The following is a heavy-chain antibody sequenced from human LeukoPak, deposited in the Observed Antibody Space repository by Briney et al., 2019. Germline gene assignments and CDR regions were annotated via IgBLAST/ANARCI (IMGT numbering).Heavy chain of an antibody. V-gene: IGHV4-34*01. Sequence: SETLSLTYAVYGGSFSGYYWSWIRQPPGKGLEWIGEINHSGSTNYNPSLKSRVTISVDTSKNQFSLKLSSVTAADTAVYYCARGDDYGEYFDYWGQGTLVTVSS. CDR1: GGSFSGYY. J-gene: IGHJ4*02. CDR3: ARGDDYGEYFDY. CDR2: INHSGST. D-gene: IGHD4-17*01.